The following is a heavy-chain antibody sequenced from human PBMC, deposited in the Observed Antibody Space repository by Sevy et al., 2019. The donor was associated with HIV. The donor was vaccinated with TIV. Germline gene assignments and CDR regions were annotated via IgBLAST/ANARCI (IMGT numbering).Heavy chain of an antibody. V-gene: IGHV3-23*01. CDR2: ISGSGGST. CDR3: ARDLPSSYCSGGSCYSLDY. CDR1: GFTFSSYA. Sequence: GGSLRLSCAASGFTFSSYAMSWVRQAPGKGLERVSAISGSGGSTYYADSVKGRFTISRDNSKNTLYLQMNSLRAEDTAVYYCARDLPSSYCSGGSCYSLDYWRQGTLVTVSS. D-gene: IGHD2-15*01. J-gene: IGHJ4*02.